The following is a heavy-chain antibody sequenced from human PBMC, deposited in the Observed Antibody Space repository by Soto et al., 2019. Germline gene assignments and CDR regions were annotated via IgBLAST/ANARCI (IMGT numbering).Heavy chain of an antibody. CDR3: ARDPGSIYFDY. CDR2: IWYDGSNK. D-gene: IGHD2-15*01. J-gene: IGHJ4*02. Sequence: PGGSLRLSCAASGFTFSSYGMHWVRQAPGKGLEWVAVIWYDGSNKYYADSVKCRFTISRDNSKSTLYLQMNSLRAEDTALYYCARDPGSIYFDYWGQGTLVTVSS. V-gene: IGHV3-33*01. CDR1: GFTFSSYG.